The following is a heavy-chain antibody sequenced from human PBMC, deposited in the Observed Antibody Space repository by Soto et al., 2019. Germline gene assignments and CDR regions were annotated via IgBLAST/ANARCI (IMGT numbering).Heavy chain of an antibody. CDR1: GGSISSGGYY. CDR2: IYYSGST. V-gene: IGHV4-31*02. Sequence: TLSLTCTVSGGSISSGGYYWSWIRQHPGKDLEWIGYIYYSGSTYYNPSLKSRVTISVDTSKNQFSLKLSSVTAADTAVYYCARDSGTRRYCSSTSCGNGMDVWGQGTTVTVSS. CDR3: ARDSGTRRYCSSTSCGNGMDV. D-gene: IGHD2-2*01. J-gene: IGHJ6*02.